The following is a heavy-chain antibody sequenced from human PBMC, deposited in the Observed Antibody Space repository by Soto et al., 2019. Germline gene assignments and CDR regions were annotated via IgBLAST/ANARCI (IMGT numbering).Heavy chain of an antibody. V-gene: IGHV4-59*01. CDR2: IYYSGST. Sequence: QVQLQESGPGLVKPSETLSLTCTVSGGSISSYYWSWIRQPPGKGLEWIGYIYYSGSTNYNPSLKSRVTISVDTSKNQFSLKLSSVTAADTAVYYCARGFYGDFPNNYYYGMDVWGRGTTVTVSS. J-gene: IGHJ6*02. CDR1: GGSISSYY. D-gene: IGHD4-17*01. CDR3: ARGFYGDFPNNYYYGMDV.